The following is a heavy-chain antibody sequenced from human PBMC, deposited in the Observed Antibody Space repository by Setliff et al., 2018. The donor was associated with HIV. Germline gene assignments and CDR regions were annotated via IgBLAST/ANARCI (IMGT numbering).Heavy chain of an antibody. V-gene: IGHV1-2*02. CDR2: INPKSGDI. CDR3: ARGYNYGPGPRDY. J-gene: IGHJ4*02. CDR1: GYTFTGYY. Sequence: ASVKVSCKASGYTFTGYYMHWVRQAPGQGLEWMGWINPKSGDIFYAQRLQGRVTMTTDTSTNTVHMELRSLTSDDTAVYFCARGYNYGPGPRDYWGQGTLVTVSS. D-gene: IGHD3-10*01.